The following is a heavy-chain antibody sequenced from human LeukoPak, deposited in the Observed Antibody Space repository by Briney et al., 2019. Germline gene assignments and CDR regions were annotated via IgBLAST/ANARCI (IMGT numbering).Heavy chain of an antibody. CDR1: GYTFTSYG. V-gene: IGHV1-18*01. D-gene: IGHD6-19*01. J-gene: IGHJ4*02. Sequence: ASVKVSCKASGYTFTSYGISWVRQAPGQGLEWMGWISAYNGNTNYAQRLQGRVTMTTDTSTSTAYMELRSLRSDDTAVYYCARDPPSYSSGSTGYFDYWGQGTLVTVSS. CDR3: ARDPPSYSSGSTGYFDY. CDR2: ISAYNGNT.